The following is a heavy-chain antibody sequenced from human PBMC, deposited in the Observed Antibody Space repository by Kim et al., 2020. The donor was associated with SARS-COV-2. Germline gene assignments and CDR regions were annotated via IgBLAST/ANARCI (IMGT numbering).Heavy chain of an antibody. CDR1: GGSISSYY. V-gene: IGHV4-59*13. D-gene: IGHD4-4*01. Sequence: SETLSLTCTVSGGSISSYYWSWIRQPPGKGLEWIGYIYYSGSTNYNPSLKSRATISVDTSKNQFSLKLSSVTAADTAVYYCARVYSKIGFDYWGQGTLVTVSS. J-gene: IGHJ4*02. CDR2: IYYSGST. CDR3: ARVYSKIGFDY.